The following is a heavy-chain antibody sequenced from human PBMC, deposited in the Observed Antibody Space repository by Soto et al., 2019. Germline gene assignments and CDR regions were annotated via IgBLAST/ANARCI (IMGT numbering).Heavy chain of an antibody. V-gene: IGHV1-69*01. CDR3: ARSQGSSTSLEIYYYYYYGMDV. Sequence: QVQLVQSGAEVKKPGSSVKVSCKASGGTFSSYAISWVRQAPGQGLEWMGGIIPISETTNYAQKFQGRVTINADESKSTAYMELSSLRSEDTAVYYCARSQGSSTSLEIYYYYYYGMDVWGPGTTVTVSS. CDR1: GGTFSSYA. D-gene: IGHD2-2*01. J-gene: IGHJ6*02. CDR2: IIPISETT.